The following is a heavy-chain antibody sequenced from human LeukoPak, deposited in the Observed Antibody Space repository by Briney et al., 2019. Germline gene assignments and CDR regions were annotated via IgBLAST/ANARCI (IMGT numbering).Heavy chain of an antibody. Sequence: ASVKVSCKASGYIFITYYIHWVRQAPGQGLEWMGIINPDGGRTSYAQKFQGRVTMTRDTSTSTVYMELSSLRSEDTAVYYCARKWTGPGYYYYFQHWGQGTLVTVSS. J-gene: IGHJ1*01. CDR2: INPDGGRT. CDR1: GYIFITYY. D-gene: IGHD3-22*01. V-gene: IGHV1-46*01. CDR3: ARKWTGPGYYYYFQH.